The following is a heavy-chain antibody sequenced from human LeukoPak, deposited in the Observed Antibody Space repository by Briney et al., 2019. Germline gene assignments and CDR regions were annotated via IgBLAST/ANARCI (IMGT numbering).Heavy chain of an antibody. CDR3: ANTKKPASTAMALYYFDY. CDR1: GLTFSTYA. D-gene: IGHD5-18*01. Sequence: GGSLRLSCAASGLTFSTYAMSWVRQAPGKGLEWVSGISGSGSATYNADSVKGRFTISRDNSKNTLLLQMDRLRAEDTAVYYCANTKKPASTAMALYYFDYWGQGTLVSVSS. J-gene: IGHJ4*02. CDR2: ISGSGSAT. V-gene: IGHV3-23*01.